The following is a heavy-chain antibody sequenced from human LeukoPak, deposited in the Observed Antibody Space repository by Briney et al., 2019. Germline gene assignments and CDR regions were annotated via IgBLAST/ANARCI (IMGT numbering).Heavy chain of an antibody. CDR3: ASMIQDYYYYYMDV. Sequence: NPSETLSLTCTVSGGSISSGDYYWRWIRQPPGKGLEWIGYIYYSGSTYYNPSLKSRVTISVDTSKNQFSLKLSSVTAADAAVYYCASMIQDYYYYYMDVWGKGTTVTVSS. D-gene: IGHD2-15*01. CDR1: GGSISSGDYY. J-gene: IGHJ6*03. V-gene: IGHV4-30-4*08. CDR2: IYYSGST.